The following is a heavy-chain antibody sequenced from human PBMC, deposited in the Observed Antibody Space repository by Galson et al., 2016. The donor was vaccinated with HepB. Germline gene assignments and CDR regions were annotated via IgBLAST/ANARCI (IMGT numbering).Heavy chain of an antibody. CDR3: ARDFFERAGPNYFDY. Sequence: SLRLSCAASGFTFSQYGMHWVRQAPGKGLEWMAVIAYDGSIKHYADSVKGRFTVSRDNSRNTLDLQVDSLRAEDTAVYYCARDFFERAGPNYFDYWGQGALVTVSS. J-gene: IGHJ4*02. CDR1: GFTFSQYG. CDR2: IAYDGSIK. D-gene: IGHD6-19*01. V-gene: IGHV3-30*03.